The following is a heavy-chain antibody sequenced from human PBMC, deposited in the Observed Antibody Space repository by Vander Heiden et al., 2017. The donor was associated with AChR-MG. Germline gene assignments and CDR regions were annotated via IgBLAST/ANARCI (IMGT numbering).Heavy chain of an antibody. CDR3: ARPGTAQYNGNYRSPDWFDP. CDR2: IYYSGST. CDR1: GGSISSSSYY. Sequence: QLQLQESGPGLVKPSETLSLTCTVSGGSISSSSYYWGWIRQPPGKGLEWIGSIYYSGSTYYNPSIKRRVTIAVDTSKNQFSLKLSSVTAAETAVYYCARPGTAQYNGNYRSPDWFDPWGHGTLVTVSS. D-gene: IGHD1-7*01. J-gene: IGHJ5*02. V-gene: IGHV4-39*01.